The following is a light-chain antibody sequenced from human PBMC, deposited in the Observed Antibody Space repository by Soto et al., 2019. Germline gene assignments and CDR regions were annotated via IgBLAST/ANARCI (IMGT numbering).Light chain of an antibody. J-gene: IGKJ1*01. CDR1: QSFSSSY. Sequence: DIVWTQSPGTLSLSPGERATLSCRASQSFSSSYLAWYQQKPCQAPRLLIYGASSRATGIPDRFSGSGSGTDFTLTISRLEPEDFAVYYCQLYGSSPLWAFGQGTKVEIK. V-gene: IGKV3-20*01. CDR2: GAS. CDR3: QLYGSSPLWA.